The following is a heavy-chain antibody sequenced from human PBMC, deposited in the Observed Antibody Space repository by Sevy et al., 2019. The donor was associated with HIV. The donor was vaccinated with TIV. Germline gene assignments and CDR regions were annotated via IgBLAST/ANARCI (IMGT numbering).Heavy chain of an antibody. D-gene: IGHD4-17*01. CDR3: TKDPPVYGDFPYGMDV. CDR1: GFIFDDYG. Sequence: GGSLRLSCVGSGFIFDDYGMHWVRQAPGKGLEWVALISHDGGKKYYADSVKGRFTIPRDNFKNTLYLKMNTLRRDDTAAYFCTKDPPVYGDFPYGMDVWGQGTTVTVSS. V-gene: IGHV3-30*18. CDR2: ISHDGGKK. J-gene: IGHJ6*02.